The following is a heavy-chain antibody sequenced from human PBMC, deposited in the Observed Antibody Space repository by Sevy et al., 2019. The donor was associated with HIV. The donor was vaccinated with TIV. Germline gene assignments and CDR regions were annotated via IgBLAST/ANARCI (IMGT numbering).Heavy chain of an antibody. Sequence: GGSLRLSCTASGFTFSSYEMNWVRQAPGKGLEWVTYITNSGSSIYYSDSVRGRFTVSRDNAKNSLYLQMKSLRAEDTAVYYCARDLPPSATTVAHFDYWGRGTLVTVSS. D-gene: IGHD4-17*01. J-gene: IGHJ4*02. V-gene: IGHV3-48*03. CDR1: GFTFSSYE. CDR2: ITNSGSSI. CDR3: ARDLPPSATTVAHFDY.